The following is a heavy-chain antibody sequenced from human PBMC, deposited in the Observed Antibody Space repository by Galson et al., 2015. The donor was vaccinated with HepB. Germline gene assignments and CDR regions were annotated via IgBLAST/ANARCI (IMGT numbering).Heavy chain of an antibody. CDR1: GGTFSSYA. CDR3: ASKMVGDDSSGYYYGYYYYYYMDV. Sequence: SVKVSCKASGGTFSSYAVSWVRQAPGQGLEWMGGIIPIFGTANYAQKFQGRVTITADESTSTAYMELSSLRSEDTAVYYCASKMVGDDSSGYYYGYYYYYYMDVWGKGTTVTVSS. CDR2: IIPIFGTA. J-gene: IGHJ6*03. V-gene: IGHV1-69*13. D-gene: IGHD3-22*01.